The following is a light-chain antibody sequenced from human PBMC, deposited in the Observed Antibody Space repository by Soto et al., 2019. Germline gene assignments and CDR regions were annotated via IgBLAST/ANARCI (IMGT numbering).Light chain of an antibody. J-gene: IGKJ3*01. CDR1: QGISSY. V-gene: IGKV1-9*01. Sequence: IQLTQSPSSLSASVGDRVTINCRASQGISSYLALYQQKPGKAPKLLIYAASTLQRGVPSRFSGSGSGTDFTLNIRSLQHADFATYCCQPLNSYPFPFCPGTKVAI. CDR2: AAS. CDR3: QPLNSYPFP.